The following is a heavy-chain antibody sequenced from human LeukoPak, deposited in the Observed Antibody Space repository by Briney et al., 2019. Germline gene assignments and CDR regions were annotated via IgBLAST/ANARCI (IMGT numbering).Heavy chain of an antibody. CDR1: GYSISSGYY. J-gene: IGHJ4*02. V-gene: IGHV4-38-2*02. Sequence: SETLSLTCTVSGYSISSGYYWGWIRQPPGKGLEWIGSIYHSGSTYYNPSPKSRVTISVDTSKNQFSLKLSSVTAADTAVYYCARDIVATSDWGQGTLVTVSS. CDR2: IYHSGST. CDR3: ARDIVATSD. D-gene: IGHD5-12*01.